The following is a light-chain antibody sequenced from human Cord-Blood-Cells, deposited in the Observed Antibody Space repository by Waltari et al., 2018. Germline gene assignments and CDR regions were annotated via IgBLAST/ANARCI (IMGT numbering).Light chain of an antibody. CDR1: KGISSY. Sequence: AIRMTQSPSSFSASTGDRVTITCRAIKGISSYLAWYQQKPGKAPKLLIYAASTLQSGVPSRFSGSGSETDYTLTISCLQSEDFATYYCQQYYSYPPTFGGGTKVEIK. J-gene: IGKJ4*01. V-gene: IGKV1-8*01. CDR3: QQYYSYPPT. CDR2: AAS.